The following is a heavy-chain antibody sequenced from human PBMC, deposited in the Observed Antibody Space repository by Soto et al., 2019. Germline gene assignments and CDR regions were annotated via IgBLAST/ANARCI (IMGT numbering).Heavy chain of an antibody. CDR2: IFHNGNN. CDR1: SGSITSSNW. V-gene: IGHV4-4*02. D-gene: IGHD2-8*01. CDR3: ARRTWGMDV. J-gene: IGHJ6*02. Sequence: QVQLQESGPGLVKPSGTLSLTCAVSSGSITSSNWWSWVRQPPGKGLEWIGEIFHNGNNDYHPSLRGQVAMSVDTAKNRLCLDLGSVTAADTAVYYCARRTWGMDVWGQGTTVTVSS.